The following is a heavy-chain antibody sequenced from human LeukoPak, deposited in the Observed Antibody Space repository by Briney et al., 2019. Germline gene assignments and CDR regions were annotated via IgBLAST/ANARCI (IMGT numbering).Heavy chain of an antibody. CDR1: RFTFSSYS. Sequence: NPGGSLRLSCAASRFTFSSYSMNWVRQAPGKGLEWVSSISSSGSYIYYADSVKGRFTISRDNAKNSLYLQMNSLRAEDTAVYYCARGGAHIVLMKYAENWFDPWGQGTLVTVSS. D-gene: IGHD2-8*01. V-gene: IGHV3-21*04. CDR3: ARGGAHIVLMKYAENWFDP. J-gene: IGHJ5*02. CDR2: ISSSGSYI.